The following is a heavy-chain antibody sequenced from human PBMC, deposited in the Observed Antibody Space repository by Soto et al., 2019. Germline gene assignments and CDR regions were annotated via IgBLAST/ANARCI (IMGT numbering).Heavy chain of an antibody. CDR3: AKDLGSSGYYSFGVRDYYYGMDV. Sequence: HPGGSLRLSCAAPGFTFSSYGMHWVRQAPGKGLGWVAVISYDGSNKYYADSVKGRFTISRDNSKNTLYLQMNSLRAEDTAVYYCAKDLGSSGYYSFGVRDYYYGMDVWGQGTTVTVS. V-gene: IGHV3-30*18. J-gene: IGHJ6*02. D-gene: IGHD3-22*01. CDR2: ISYDGSNK. CDR1: GFTFSSYG.